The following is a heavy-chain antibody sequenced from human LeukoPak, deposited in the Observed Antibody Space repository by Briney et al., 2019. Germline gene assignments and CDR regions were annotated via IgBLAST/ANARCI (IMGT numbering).Heavy chain of an antibody. CDR2: INHSGST. CDR3: ARGVGATTGNWFDP. J-gene: IGHJ5*02. Sequence: SETLSLTCAVYGGSFSGYYWSWIRQPPGKGLEWIGEINHSGSTNYNPSLKSRVTISVDTSKNQFSLKLSSVTAAGTAVYYCARGVGATTGNWFDPWGQGTLVTVSS. V-gene: IGHV4-34*01. CDR1: GGSFSGYY. D-gene: IGHD1-26*01.